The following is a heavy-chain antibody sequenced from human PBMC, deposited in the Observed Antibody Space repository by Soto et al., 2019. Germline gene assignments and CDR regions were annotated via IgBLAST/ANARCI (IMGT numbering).Heavy chain of an antibody. CDR1: GGSVSSGSYY. CDR2: IYYSGST. V-gene: IGHV4-61*01. CDR3: ARDPYCSSTSCYGDYYYYGMDV. J-gene: IGHJ6*02. Sequence: QVQLQESGPGLVKPSETLSLTCTVSGGSVSSGSYYWSWIRQPPGKGLAWIGYIYYSGSTNYNPSLKSRVTISVDTSKNQFSLKLSSVTDADTAVYYCARDPYCSSTSCYGDYYYYGMDVWGQGTTVTVSS. D-gene: IGHD2-2*01.